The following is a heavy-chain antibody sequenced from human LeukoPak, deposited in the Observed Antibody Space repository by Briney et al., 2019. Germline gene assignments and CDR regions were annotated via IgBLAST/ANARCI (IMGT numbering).Heavy chain of an antibody. CDR3: ARDHPDVVVVPAAMGF. CDR1: GYTFTGYY. J-gene: IGHJ4*02. D-gene: IGHD2-2*01. V-gene: IGHV1-2*06. CDR2: INPNSGGT. Sequence: GASVKVSCKASGYTFTGYYMHWVRQAPGQGLEWMGRINPNSGGTNYAQKFQGRVTMTRDTSISTAYMELSRLSSDDTAVYYCARDHPDVVVVPAAMGFWGQGTLVTVSS.